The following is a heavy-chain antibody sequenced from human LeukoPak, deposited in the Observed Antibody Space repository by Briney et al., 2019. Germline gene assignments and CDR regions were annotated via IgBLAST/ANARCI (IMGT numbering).Heavy chain of an antibody. CDR3: TPSLYGDLDDF. Sequence: GGSLRLSCAASGFTFSSYAMSWVRQAPGKGLEWVGRIKSKTDGGTTDYAAPVKGRFTISRDDSKNTLYLQMNSLKTEDTAVYYCTPSLYGDLDDFWGQGTLVTVSS. V-gene: IGHV3-15*01. CDR1: GFTFSSYA. CDR2: IKSKTDGGTT. D-gene: IGHD4-17*01. J-gene: IGHJ4*02.